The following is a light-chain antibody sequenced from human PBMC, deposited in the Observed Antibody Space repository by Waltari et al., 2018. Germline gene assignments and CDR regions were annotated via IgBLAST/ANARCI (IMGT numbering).Light chain of an antibody. Sequence: DIQMTKSPSSLSASVGDRVTITCRASQNISSYLNWYQQKPGKAPKHLIYAASSLQSGVPSRLSGSGSCTDFTLTISSLQPEDFATYYCQQSYSTPLFTFGPGTKVDIK. V-gene: IGKV1-39*01. J-gene: IGKJ3*01. CDR1: QNISSY. CDR3: QQSYSTPLFT. CDR2: AAS.